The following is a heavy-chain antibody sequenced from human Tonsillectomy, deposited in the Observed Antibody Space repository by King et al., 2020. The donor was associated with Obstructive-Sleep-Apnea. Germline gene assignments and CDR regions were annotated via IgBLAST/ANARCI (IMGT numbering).Heavy chain of an antibody. J-gene: IGHJ4*02. V-gene: IGHV3-23*04. CDR1: GFTFSSFA. CDR3: AKDLNWWEPFDY. CDR2: ISGSGGRT. D-gene: IGHD1-26*01. Sequence: VQLVESGGGLVQPGGSLRLSCAASGFTFSSFAMSWVRQAPGKGLEWVSGISGSGGRTYYADSVKGRFTISRDNSRNTLYLQMNSLRAEDTAVYYCAKDLNWWEPFDYWGQGTLVTVSS.